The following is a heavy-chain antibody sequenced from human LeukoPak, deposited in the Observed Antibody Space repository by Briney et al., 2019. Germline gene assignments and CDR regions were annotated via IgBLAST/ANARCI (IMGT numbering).Heavy chain of an antibody. CDR1: RFTLSSYA. J-gene: IGHJ4*02. V-gene: IGHV3-23*01. D-gene: IGHD3-16*02. CDR3: AKDPDDYVWGGYRYPHEGEGY. CDR2: FSGCGGST. Sequence: PGGSLRLSCAAPRFTLSSYAMTCVRQAPGKVQERVSPFSGCGGSTYYEDSVKGRFTISRDNSKNTLYLQMNSLRAEDTAVYYCAKDPDDYVWGGYRYPHEGEGYWGRGTLVTVSS.